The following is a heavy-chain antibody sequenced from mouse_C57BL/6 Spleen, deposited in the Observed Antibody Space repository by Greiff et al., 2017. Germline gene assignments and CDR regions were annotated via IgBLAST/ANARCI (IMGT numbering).Heavy chain of an antibody. CDR3: ARNYYT. CDR1: GYAFSSSW. V-gene: IGHV1-82*01. D-gene: IGHD2-12*01. J-gene: IGHJ1*03. Sequence: VKLQQSGPELVKPGASVKISCKASGYAFSSSWMNWVKQRPGKGLEWIGRIYPGDGDTNYNGKFKGKATLTADKSSSTAYMQLSSLTSEDSAVYFCARNYYTWGTGTTVTVSS. CDR2: IYPGDGDT.